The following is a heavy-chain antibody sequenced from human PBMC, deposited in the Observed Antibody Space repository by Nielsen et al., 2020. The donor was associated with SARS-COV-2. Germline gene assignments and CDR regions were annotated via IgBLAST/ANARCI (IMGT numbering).Heavy chain of an antibody. D-gene: IGHD1-1*01. CDR3: VREIREVEFTSHYYYGLDV. V-gene: IGHV3-13*04. CDR2: IGTVADT. Sequence: EGSLRLSCSASGFTFGTYDMHWVRQTPGDGLQWVSAIGTVADTYYADSVKGRFTISRDDAKNTLYLQMNNVRAGDTAVYYCVREIREVEFTSHYYYGLDVWGQGTTVTVSS. J-gene: IGHJ6*02. CDR1: GFTFGTYD.